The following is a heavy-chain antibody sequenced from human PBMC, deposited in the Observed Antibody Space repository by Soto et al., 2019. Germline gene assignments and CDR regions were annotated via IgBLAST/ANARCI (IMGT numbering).Heavy chain of an antibody. CDR3: ARVGGFGATTIDY. J-gene: IGHJ4*02. D-gene: IGHD3-10*01. V-gene: IGHV4-30-4*01. Sequence: QVQLQESGPGLVKPSQTLSLTCTVSGGSISSGDYYWSWIRQPPGKGLEWIGYIYYSGSTSYNPSLKSRVTISVDTSKNQFPLKLSSVTAADTAVYYCARVGGFGATTIDYWGQGTLVTVSS. CDR2: IYYSGST. CDR1: GGSISSGDYY.